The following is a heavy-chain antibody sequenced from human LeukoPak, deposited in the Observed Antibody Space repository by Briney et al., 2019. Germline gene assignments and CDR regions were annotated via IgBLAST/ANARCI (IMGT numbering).Heavy chain of an antibody. CDR3: ARGYSRNPYYFDY. V-gene: IGHV1-69*05. Sequence: GASVKVSCKASGGTFSSYAISWVRQAPGQGLEWMGRIIPIFGTANYAQKFQGRVTITTDESTSTAYMELSRLRSEDTAVYYCARGYSRNPYYFDYWGQGTLVTVYS. D-gene: IGHD4-11*01. J-gene: IGHJ4*02. CDR2: IIPIFGTA. CDR1: GGTFSSYA.